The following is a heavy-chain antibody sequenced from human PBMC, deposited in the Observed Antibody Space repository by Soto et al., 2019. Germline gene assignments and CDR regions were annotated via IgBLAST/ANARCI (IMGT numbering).Heavy chain of an antibody. CDR2: SRNKANSYTT. J-gene: IGHJ5*02. CDR3: ARDLGS. CDR1: GFTFSDHY. V-gene: IGHV3-72*01. Sequence: EVQLLESGGGLVQPGGSLRLSCAASGFTFSDHYMDWVSQAPGKGLEWVGRSRNKANSYTTEYAASVRGRFTISRDDSKNSLYLQMNSLKTEDTAVYYCARDLGSWGQGTLVTVSS.